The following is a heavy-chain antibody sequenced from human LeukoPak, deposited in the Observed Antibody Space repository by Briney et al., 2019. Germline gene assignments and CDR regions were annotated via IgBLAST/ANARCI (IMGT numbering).Heavy chain of an antibody. CDR3: ARDHEPMKYYGTSDY. CDR1: GYTFTSYG. Sequence: ASVKVSCXASGYTFTSYGISWVRQAPGQGLEWMAWIGAYNGNTNYAQQLQGRVTMTTDTSTSTAYMELRSLRSDDTAVYYCARDHEPMKYYGTSDYWGQGTLVTVSS. V-gene: IGHV1-18*01. J-gene: IGHJ4*02. D-gene: IGHD4/OR15-4a*01. CDR2: IGAYNGNT.